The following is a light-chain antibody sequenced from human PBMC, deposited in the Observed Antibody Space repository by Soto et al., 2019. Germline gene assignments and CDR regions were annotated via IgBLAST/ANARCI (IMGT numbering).Light chain of an antibody. CDR2: EGS. J-gene: IGLJ2*01. CDR1: SSDVGCYNL. Sequence: QSALTQPASVSGSPGQSITISCTGTSSDVGCYNLVSWYQQHPGKAPKLMIYEGSKRPSGVSNRFSGSKTVNTASLTISRLQAEDEADYYCCSYACSSTFGPVVFGGGTKLTVL. V-gene: IGLV2-23*03. CDR3: CSYACSSTFGPVV.